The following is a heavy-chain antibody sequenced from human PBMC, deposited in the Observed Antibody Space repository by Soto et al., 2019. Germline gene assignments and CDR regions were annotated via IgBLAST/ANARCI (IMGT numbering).Heavy chain of an antibody. CDR3: ARDRVVLVPAARMDV. Sequence: EVQLVESGGGVVRPGGSLRLSCAASGSTFGDYGMSWVRQAPGKGLEWVSGINWNGGSTGYADSVKGRFTISRDNAKNSLFLQMNSLRAEDTALYYCARDRVVLVPAARMDVWGQGTTVTVSS. CDR1: GSTFGDYG. CDR2: INWNGGST. J-gene: IGHJ6*02. D-gene: IGHD2-2*01. V-gene: IGHV3-20*04.